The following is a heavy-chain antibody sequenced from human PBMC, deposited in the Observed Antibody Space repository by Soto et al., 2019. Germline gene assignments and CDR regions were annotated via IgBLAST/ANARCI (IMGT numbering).Heavy chain of an antibody. V-gene: IGHV3-23*01. Sequence: EVQLLESGGGLVQPGGSLRLSCAASGFTFSSYAMRWVRQAPGKGLEWVSAISGSGGSTYYADSVKGRFTISRDNSKNTLYVQVNSLTVKETAVYYCAKDFLRADTAIWGYFAYWVQGTLVTVSS. CDR3: AKDFLRADTAIWGYFAY. D-gene: IGHD5-18*01. J-gene: IGHJ4*02. CDR1: GFTFSSYA. CDR2: ISGSGGST.